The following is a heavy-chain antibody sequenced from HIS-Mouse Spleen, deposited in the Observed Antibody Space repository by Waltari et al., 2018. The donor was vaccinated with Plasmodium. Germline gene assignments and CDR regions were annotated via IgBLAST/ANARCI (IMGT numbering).Heavy chain of an antibody. J-gene: IGHJ2*01. V-gene: IGHV3-7*01. CDR3: ASSWYWYFDL. D-gene: IGHD6-13*01. Sequence: EVQLVESGVGLVQPGGSLRLSCAASGFPFRSYWMSWVRQAPGKGLEWVANIKQDGSEKYYVDSVKGRFTISRDNAKNSLYLQMNSLRAEDTAVYYCASSWYWYFDLWGRGTLVTVSS. CDR1: GFPFRSYW. CDR2: IKQDGSEK.